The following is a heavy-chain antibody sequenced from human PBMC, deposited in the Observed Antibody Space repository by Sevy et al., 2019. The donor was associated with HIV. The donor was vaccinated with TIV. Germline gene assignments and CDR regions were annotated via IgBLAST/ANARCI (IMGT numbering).Heavy chain of an antibody. J-gene: IGHJ2*01. V-gene: IGHV4-31*03. CDR3: ARISSPYCSGGSCYSPWYFDL. CDR1: GGSISSGGYY. Sequence: SETLSLTCTVSGGSISSGGYYWSWIRQHPGKGLEWIGYIYYSGSTYYNPSLKSRVTISVDTSKNQFSLKLCSVTAADTAVYYCARISSPYCSGGSCYSPWYFDLWGRGTLVTVSS. CDR2: IYYSGST. D-gene: IGHD2-15*01.